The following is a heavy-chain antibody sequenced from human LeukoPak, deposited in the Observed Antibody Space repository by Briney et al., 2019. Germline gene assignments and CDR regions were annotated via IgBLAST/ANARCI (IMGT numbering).Heavy chain of an antibody. D-gene: IGHD4-17*01. CDR2: ISAYNGNT. J-gene: IGHJ4*02. CDR1: GYTFTSYG. CDR3: ARGGTVTTFDY. Sequence: ASVKVSCKASGYTFTSYGISWVRQAPGQGLEWMGWISAYNGNTNYAQKFQGRVTITADKSTSTAYMELSSLRSEDTAVYYCARGGTVTTFDYWGQGTLVTVSS. V-gene: IGHV1-18*01.